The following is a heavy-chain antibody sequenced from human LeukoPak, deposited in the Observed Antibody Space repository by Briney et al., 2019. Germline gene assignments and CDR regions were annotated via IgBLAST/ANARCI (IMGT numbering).Heavy chain of an antibody. CDR3: AKDPSIAARPGHY. D-gene: IGHD6-6*01. Sequence: GGSLRLSCAASGFTFSSYGMHWVRQAPGKGLEWVAVISYDGSNKYYADSVKGRFTISRDNSKNTLYLQMNSLRAEDTAVYYCAKDPSIAARPGHYWGQGTLVTVSS. CDR1: GFTFSSYG. V-gene: IGHV3-30*18. J-gene: IGHJ4*02. CDR2: ISYDGSNK.